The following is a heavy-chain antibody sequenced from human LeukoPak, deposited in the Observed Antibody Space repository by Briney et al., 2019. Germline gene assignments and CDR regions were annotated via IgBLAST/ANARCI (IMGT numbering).Heavy chain of an antibody. D-gene: IGHD3-16*01. CDR3: ARDGGNAFDI. J-gene: IGHJ3*02. CDR1: GGSISSGGYY. V-gene: IGHV4-31*03. CDR2: IYYSGST. Sequence: SQTPSLTCTVSGGSISSGGYYWTWIRQHPGKGLEWIGYIYYSGSTYYNPSLKSRLTISVDTSKNQFSLKLNSVTAADTAVYYCARDGGNAFDIWGQGTMVIVSS.